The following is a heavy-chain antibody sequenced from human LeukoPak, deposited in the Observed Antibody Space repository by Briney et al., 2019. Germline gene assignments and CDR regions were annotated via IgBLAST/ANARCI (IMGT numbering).Heavy chain of an antibody. CDR1: GGSISGNA. D-gene: IGHD3-9*01. J-gene: IGHJ6*03. Sequence: PSETLSVTCTVSGGSISGNAWSWIRQPPGKGLEWIGYIYTSGSTDSNPSLKSRVTISVDTSKSQFSLKLSSVTAADTAVYYCAKRNYDLLTGYYQDGHYSYYYMDLWGKGTTVTVSS. CDR3: AKRNYDLLTGYYQDGHYSYYYMDL. CDR2: IYTSGST. V-gene: IGHV4-4*09.